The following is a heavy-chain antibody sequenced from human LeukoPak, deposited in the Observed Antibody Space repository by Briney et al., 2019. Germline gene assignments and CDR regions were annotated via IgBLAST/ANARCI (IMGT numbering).Heavy chain of an antibody. Sequence: GGSLRLSCAASGFTFSSYSMNWVRQAPGKGLEWVSSISSSSSYIYYADSVKGRFNISRDNAKNSLYLQMNSLRAEDTAVYYCARAGYSGYDLRGTHFDYWGQGTLVTVSS. CDR3: ARAGYSGYDLRGTHFDY. CDR1: GFTFSSYS. CDR2: ISSSSSYI. J-gene: IGHJ4*02. D-gene: IGHD5-12*01. V-gene: IGHV3-21*01.